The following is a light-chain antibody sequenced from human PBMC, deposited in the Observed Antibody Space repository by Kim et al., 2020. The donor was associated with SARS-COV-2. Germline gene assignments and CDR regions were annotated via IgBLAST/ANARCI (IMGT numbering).Light chain of an antibody. CDR1: QSVSSSY. Sequence: SPGERATRSCRARQSVSSSYLAWCQQKPGQAPRLLIYGESSRATGIPDRFSGGGSGTDFTLIISRLEPEDFAVYYCQQYGSSPLYTFGQGTKLEI. CDR2: GES. V-gene: IGKV3-20*01. CDR3: QQYGSSPLYT. J-gene: IGKJ2*01.